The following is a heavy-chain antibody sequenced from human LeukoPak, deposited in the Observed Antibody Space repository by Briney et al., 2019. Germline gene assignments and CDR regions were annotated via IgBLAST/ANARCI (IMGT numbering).Heavy chain of an antibody. V-gene: IGHV3-21*01. J-gene: IGHJ6*02. CDR3: ARASRHCSGDNCYSTIYHHSAMDV. CDR2: ITSSSRII. D-gene: IGHD2-15*01. CDR1: GFTFRSSS. Sequence: GGSLRLSCAASGFTFRSSSMNWVRQAPGKGLEWVASITSSSRIIYYADSVEGRFTISRDNANNSLYLQMNSLRAEDNAVYFCARASRHCSGDNCYSTIYHHSAMDVWGQGTTVTVSS.